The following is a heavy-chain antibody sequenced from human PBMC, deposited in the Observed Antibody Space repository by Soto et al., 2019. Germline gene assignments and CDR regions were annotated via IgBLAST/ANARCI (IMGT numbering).Heavy chain of an antibody. D-gene: IGHD6-6*01. CDR3: ARAPGLTDSSSPGCSFDL. V-gene: IGHV4-31*03. CDR1: GGSISSGGYY. CDR2: IYYSGST. Sequence: QVQLQESGPGLVKPSQTLSLTCTVSGGSISSGGYYWSWIRQHPGKGLEWIGYIYYSGSTYYNPSLKSRVTISVDPSKNHSSLKLSSVTAADTAVFYGARAPGLTDSSSPGCSFDLWGRAPWSLSPQ. J-gene: IGHJ2*01.